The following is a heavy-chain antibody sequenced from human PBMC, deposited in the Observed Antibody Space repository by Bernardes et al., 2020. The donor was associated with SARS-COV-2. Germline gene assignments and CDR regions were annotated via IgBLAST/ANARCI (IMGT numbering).Heavy chain of an antibody. CDR3: RRGRLNCSSTSCYTSYYYYYYMDV. D-gene: IGHD2-2*02. V-gene: IGHV4-34*01. J-gene: IGHJ6*03. CDR2: INHSGST. CDR1: GGSFSGYY. Sequence: SETLSLTCAVYGGSFSGYYWSWIRQPPGKGLEWIGEINHSGSTNYNPSLKSRVTISVDTSKNQFSLKLSSVTAADTAVYYCRRGRLNCSSTSCYTSYYYYYYMDVWGKGTTVTVSS.